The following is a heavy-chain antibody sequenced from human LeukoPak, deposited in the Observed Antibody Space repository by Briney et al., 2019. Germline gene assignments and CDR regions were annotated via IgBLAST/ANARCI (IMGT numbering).Heavy chain of an antibody. CDR1: GYSFTNHG. J-gene: IGHJ5*02. D-gene: IGHD3-3*01. V-gene: IGHV1-18*01. Sequence: ASVKVSCKASGYSFTNHGITWVRLAPGQGLEWMGWISAHNGNTNYAQKFQGRLTMTMDTSTSTAHMELRSPRSDDTAVYYCARDWGDFWTTPLNWFDPWGQGTLVTVSS. CDR3: ARDWGDFWTTPLNWFDP. CDR2: ISAHNGNT.